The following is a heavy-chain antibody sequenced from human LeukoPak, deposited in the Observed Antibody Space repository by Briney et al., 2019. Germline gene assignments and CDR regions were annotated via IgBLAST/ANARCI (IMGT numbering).Heavy chain of an antibody. D-gene: IGHD1-26*01. V-gene: IGHV3-23*01. Sequence: RGSLRLSCAASGFTFSSYAMSWVRQAPGKGLEWVSAISGSGGSTYYADSVKGGFTISRDNSKNTLYLQMNSLRAEDTAVYYCAQDLILGASNFDYWGQGTLVTVSS. J-gene: IGHJ4*01. CDR1: GFTFSSYA. CDR3: AQDLILGASNFDY. CDR2: ISGSGGST.